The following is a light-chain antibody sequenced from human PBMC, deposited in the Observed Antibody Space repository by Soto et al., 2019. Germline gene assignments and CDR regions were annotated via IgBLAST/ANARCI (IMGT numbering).Light chain of an antibody. CDR3: SSYTSRSTLDYV. Sequence: QSVLTQPASVSGSPGQSITISCTGTSSDVGGYNYVSWYQQHPGKAPKLMIYEVSNRPSGVSNRFSGSKSGNTASLTISGLQAEDEADYYCSSYTSRSTLDYVFGSVTKVTVL. CDR1: SSDVGGYNY. V-gene: IGLV2-14*01. CDR2: EVS. J-gene: IGLJ1*01.